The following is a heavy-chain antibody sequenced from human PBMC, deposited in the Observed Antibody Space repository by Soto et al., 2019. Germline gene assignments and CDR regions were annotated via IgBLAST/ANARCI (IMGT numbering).Heavy chain of an antibody. CDR3: AITYYYDSSGYPFDT. CDR1: GYAFTGYY. Sequence: GASVKVSCKASGYAFTGYYMHWVRQAPGQGLEWMGWINPNSGGTNYAQKFQGRVTMTRDTSISTAYMELSRLRSDDTAVYYCAITYYYDSSGYPFDTWGQGNLV. V-gene: IGHV1-2*02. J-gene: IGHJ5*02. D-gene: IGHD3-22*01. CDR2: INPNSGGT.